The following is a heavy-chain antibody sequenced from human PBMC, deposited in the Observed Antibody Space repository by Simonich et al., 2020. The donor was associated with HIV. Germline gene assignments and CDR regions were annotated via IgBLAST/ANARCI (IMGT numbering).Heavy chain of an antibody. J-gene: IGHJ4*02. CDR3: ATEVGLKGHGYKQSAY. CDR2: VDPQSGES. V-gene: IGHV1-69-2*01. D-gene: IGHD5-12*01. CDR1: GYTFTDYD. Sequence: EVQLVQSGAEVKKPGATVKISCKVSGYTFTDYDMHWVQQAPGKGLEWVGLVDPQSGESIYAEKFQGRVTITADTSRDTAYMELSSLRSEDTAVYYCATEVGLKGHGYKQSAYWGQGTLVTVSS.